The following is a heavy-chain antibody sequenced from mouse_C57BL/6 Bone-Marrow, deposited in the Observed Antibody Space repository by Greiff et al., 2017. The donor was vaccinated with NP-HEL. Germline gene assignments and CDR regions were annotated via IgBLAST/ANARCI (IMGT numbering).Heavy chain of an antibody. CDR1: GYTFTSYW. Sequence: VQLQQPGAELVRPGSSVKLSCKASGYTFTSYWMDWVKQRPGQGLEWIGNIYPSDSETHYNQKFKDKATLTVDKSSSTAYMQLSSLTSEDSAVYYCARKDSSGYVGYWGQGTTLTVSS. J-gene: IGHJ2*01. V-gene: IGHV1-61*01. D-gene: IGHD3-2*02. CDR3: ARKDSSGYVGY. CDR2: IYPSDSET.